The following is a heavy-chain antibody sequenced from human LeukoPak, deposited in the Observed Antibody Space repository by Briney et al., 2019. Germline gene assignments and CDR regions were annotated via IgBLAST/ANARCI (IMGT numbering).Heavy chain of an antibody. Sequence: GGSLRPSCAASGFTFSSYSMNWVRQAPGKGLEWVSYISSSSSTIYYADSVKGRFTISRGNAKSSLYLQMNSLRAEDTAVYYCTYGSGSYANHWGQGTLVTVSS. CDR2: ISSSSSTI. D-gene: IGHD3-10*01. CDR1: GFTFSSYS. J-gene: IGHJ5*02. V-gene: IGHV3-48*01. CDR3: TYGSGSYANH.